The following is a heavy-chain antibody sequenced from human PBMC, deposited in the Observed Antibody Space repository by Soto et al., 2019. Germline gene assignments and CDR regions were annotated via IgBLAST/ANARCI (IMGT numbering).Heavy chain of an antibody. CDR1: GYSFTTYG. J-gene: IGHJ6*02. Sequence: QVQLVQSGGEVKKPGASVKVSCKTSGYSFTTYGISWVRQAPGQGLEWMGWISGYNGNTHYAQKFQGRVSMTTDTSTSTAYMELRSLGSDDTAVYYCAREGPAPYYYYGMDVWGQGTTVTVSS. CDR2: ISGYNGNT. CDR3: AREGPAPYYYYGMDV. V-gene: IGHV1-18*01.